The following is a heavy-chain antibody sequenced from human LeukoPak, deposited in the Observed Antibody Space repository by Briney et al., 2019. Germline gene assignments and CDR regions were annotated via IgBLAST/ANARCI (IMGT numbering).Heavy chain of an antibody. J-gene: IGHJ4*02. D-gene: IGHD3-10*01. CDR3: ASMVRGYFDY. V-gene: IGHV4-39*07. CDR2: IYYSGST. CDR1: GGSISSSSYY. Sequence: SETLSLTCTVSGGSISSSSYYWGWIRQPPGKGLEWIGSIYYSGSTYYNPSLKSRVTISVDKSKNQFSLKLSSVTAADTAVYYCASMVRGYFDYWGQGTLVTVSS.